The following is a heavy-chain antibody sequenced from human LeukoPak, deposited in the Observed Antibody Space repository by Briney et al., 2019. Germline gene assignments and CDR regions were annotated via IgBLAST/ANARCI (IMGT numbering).Heavy chain of an antibody. Sequence: GGSLRLSCAASGFPFSSYEMNWVRQAPGKRLQWVSYISSSGNKIYYAASVKGRFTISRHNAKNSLYLQIDSLRAEDTAVYYCARGQRPQYTSTWDNWFDPWGQGTQVTVSS. D-gene: IGHD2-2*01. CDR1: GFPFSSYE. J-gene: IGHJ5*02. CDR3: ARGQRPQYTSTWDNWFDP. CDR2: ISSSGNKI. V-gene: IGHV3-48*03.